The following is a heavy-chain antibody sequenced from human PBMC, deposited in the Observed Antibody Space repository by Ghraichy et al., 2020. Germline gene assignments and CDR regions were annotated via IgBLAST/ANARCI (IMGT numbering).Heavy chain of an antibody. CDR3: ARETSSSWYWDWFDP. V-gene: IGHV4-34*01. J-gene: IGHJ5*02. CDR2: INHSGST. Sequence: SQTLSLTCAVYGGSFSGYYWSWIRQPPGKGLEWIGEINHSGSTNYNPSLKSRVTISVDTSKNQFSLKLSSVSAADTAVYYCARETSSSWYWDWFDPWGQGTLVTVSS. D-gene: IGHD6-13*01. CDR1: GGSFSGYY.